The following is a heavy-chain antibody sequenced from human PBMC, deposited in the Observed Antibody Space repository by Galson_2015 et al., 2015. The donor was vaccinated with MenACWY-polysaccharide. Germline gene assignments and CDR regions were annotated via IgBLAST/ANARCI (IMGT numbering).Heavy chain of an antibody. J-gene: IGHJ4*02. V-gene: IGHV3-23*01. CDR3: ANPGLSTGRSSDVDY. CDR1: GFTFNRYT. CDR2: ISGSGAST. Sequence: SLRLSCAASGFTFNRYTMSWVRQAPGKGLEWVSAISGSGASTYYADSVKGRFTISRDNSKSTLYLQMNSLRAEDTAVYYCANPGLSTGRSSDVDYWGQGTLVTVSS. D-gene: IGHD6-25*01.